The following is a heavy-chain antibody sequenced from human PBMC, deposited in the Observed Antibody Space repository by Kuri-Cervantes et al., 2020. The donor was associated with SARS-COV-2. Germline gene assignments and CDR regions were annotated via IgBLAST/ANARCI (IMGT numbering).Heavy chain of an antibody. CDR3: ANFQPYYDFWSGYPVDY. V-gene: IGHV3-21*01. CDR1: GGSISSSS. D-gene: IGHD3-3*01. J-gene: IGHJ4*02. CDR2: ISSSSSYI. Sequence: ETLSLTCTVAGGSISSSSYYWGWIRQPPGKGLEWVSSISSSSSYIYYADPVKGRFTISRDNAKNSLYLQMNSLRDEDTAVYYCANFQPYYDFWSGYPVDYWGQGTLVTVSS.